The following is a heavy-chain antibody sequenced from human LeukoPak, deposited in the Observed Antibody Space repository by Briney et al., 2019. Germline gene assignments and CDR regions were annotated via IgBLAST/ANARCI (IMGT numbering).Heavy chain of an antibody. CDR3: ARVKSGYQLRPFDY. J-gene: IGHJ4*02. CDR2: INWNGGST. Sequence: GGSLRLSCAASGFTFDDYGMSWVRQAPGKGLEWVSGINWNGGSTGYADSVKGRFTISRDNAKNSLYLQMNSLRAEDTAVYYCARVKSGYQLRPFDYWGQGTLVTVSS. V-gene: IGHV3-20*04. CDR1: GFTFDDYG. D-gene: IGHD2-2*01.